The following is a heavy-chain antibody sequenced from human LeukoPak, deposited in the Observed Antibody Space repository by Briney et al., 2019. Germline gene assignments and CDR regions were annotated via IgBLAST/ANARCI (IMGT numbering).Heavy chain of an antibody. CDR3: ARYDYSNSYLDY. J-gene: IGHJ4*02. CDR1: GFTFGTYS. V-gene: IGHV3-48*04. D-gene: IGHD4-11*01. Sequence: PGGSLRLSCTASGFTFGTYSMNWVRQAPGKGLEWVSYIGSSGDIIYNADSLKGRFTISRDNAKDSLYLQMNNLRAEDTAVYYCARYDYSNSYLDYWGQGILVTVSS. CDR2: IGSSGDII.